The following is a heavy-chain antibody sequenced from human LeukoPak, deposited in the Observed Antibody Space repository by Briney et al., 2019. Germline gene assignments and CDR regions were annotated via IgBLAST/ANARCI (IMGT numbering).Heavy chain of an antibody. J-gene: IGHJ5*02. CDR1: GFTFSTYW. Sequence: QPGGSLRLSCAASGFTFSTYWMHWVRQAPGKGLEWVAVIWYDGSNKYYADSMKGRFTISRDNSKNTLYLQMNSLRAEDTAVYYCARGPYGSGSYSWFDPWGQGTLVTVSS. CDR3: ARGPYGSGSYSWFDP. D-gene: IGHD3-10*01. V-gene: IGHV3-33*08. CDR2: IWYDGSNK.